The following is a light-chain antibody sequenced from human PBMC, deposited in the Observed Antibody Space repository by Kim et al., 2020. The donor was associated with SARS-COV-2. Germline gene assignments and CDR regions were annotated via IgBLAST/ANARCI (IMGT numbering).Light chain of an antibody. CDR2: EDN. Sequence: ESPGKTVTSSCPRSSGRIASNFVQWYQQRPGSAPTSVIYEDNQRPSWVPDRFSGSIDDSSNSASLTISGLKTEDEADYYCQSGRLFGGGTQLTVL. CDR3: QSGRL. V-gene: IGLV6-57*03. CDR1: SGRIASNF. J-gene: IGLJ2*01.